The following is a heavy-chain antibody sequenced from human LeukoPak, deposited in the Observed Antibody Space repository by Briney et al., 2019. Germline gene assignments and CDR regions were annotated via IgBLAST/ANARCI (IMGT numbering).Heavy chain of an antibody. V-gene: IGHV1-18*01. Sequence: GASVKVSCKASGYTFTNYGISWVRQAPGQGPEWMGWISTYNGNTSHAQSLQGRVTMTTDTSTSTAYMELRSLRSDDTAVYYCARDQLGYSLFWFDPWGQGTLVTVSS. J-gene: IGHJ5*02. D-gene: IGHD3-16*01. CDR1: GYTFTNYG. CDR3: ARDQLGYSLFWFDP. CDR2: ISTYNGNT.